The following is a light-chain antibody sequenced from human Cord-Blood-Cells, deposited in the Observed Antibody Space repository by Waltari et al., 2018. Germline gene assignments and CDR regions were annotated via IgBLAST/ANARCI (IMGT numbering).Light chain of an antibody. CDR1: QRVSSN. CDR2: GAS. Sequence: IVMTQSPATLSVSPGERATLSCRASQRVSSNLAWYQQKPGQAPRLLIYGASTRATGIPARFSGSGSGTEFTLTISSLQSEDFAVYYCQQYNNWPPDTFGPGTKVDIK. V-gene: IGKV3-15*01. J-gene: IGKJ3*01. CDR3: QQYNNWPPDT.